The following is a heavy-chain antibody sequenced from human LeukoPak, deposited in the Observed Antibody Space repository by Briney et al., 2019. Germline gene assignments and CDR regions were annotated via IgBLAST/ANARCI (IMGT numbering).Heavy chain of an antibody. D-gene: IGHD6-19*01. J-gene: IGHJ4*02. V-gene: IGHV3-30*04. CDR3: ARDARSGWYVSWSFDY. Sequence: GRSLRLSCAGSRFTFSSYAMHWVRQAPGKGLEWVAVISYDGSNKYYADSVKGRFTISRDNSKNTLYLQMNSLRAEDTAVYYCARDARSGWYVSWSFDYWGQGTLVTVSS. CDR1: RFTFSSYA. CDR2: ISYDGSNK.